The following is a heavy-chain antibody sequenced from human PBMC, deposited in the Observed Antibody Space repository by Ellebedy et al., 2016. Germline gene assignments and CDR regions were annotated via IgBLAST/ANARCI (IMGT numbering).Heavy chain of an antibody. CDR3: ARDKVLRYFDWFSGMDV. V-gene: IGHV4-59*01. CDR2: IDYTGST. CDR1: NGSISTYY. D-gene: IGHD3-9*01. J-gene: IGHJ6*02. Sequence: SETLSLXCTVSNGSISTYYWSWIRQPPGKGLEYIGYIDYTGSTNYNPSLQRRSTISVDTSKNQFSLKLSSVTAADTAVYYCARDKVLRYFDWFSGMDVWGQGTTVTVSS.